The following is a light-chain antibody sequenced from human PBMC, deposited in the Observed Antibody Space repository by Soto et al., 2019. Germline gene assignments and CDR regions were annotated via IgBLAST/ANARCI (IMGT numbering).Light chain of an antibody. J-gene: IGKJ1*01. CDR2: GAS. CDR3: QQYGSSGT. CDR1: QSVSSN. Sequence: EIVMTQSQATLSVSPGERAHLSCRASQSVSSNLAWYQQKPGQAPRLLIHGASNRATGIPDRFSGSGSGTDFTLTISRLEPEDFAVYYCQQYGSSGTFGQGTKVDNK. V-gene: IGKV3-20*01.